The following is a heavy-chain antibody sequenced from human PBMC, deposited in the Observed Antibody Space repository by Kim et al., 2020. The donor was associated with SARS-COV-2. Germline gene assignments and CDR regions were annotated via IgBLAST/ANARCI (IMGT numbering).Heavy chain of an antibody. J-gene: IGHJ4*02. CDR1: GFTFSSYE. CDR3: AALYSGSYSAPAY. CDR2: IASSGSTI. V-gene: IGHV3-48*03. D-gene: IGHD1-26*01. Sequence: GGSLRLSCAASGFTFSSYEMNWVRQAPGKGLEWVSYIASSGSTIKYADSVKGRFTISRDTAKNSLYLQMNRLRAEDTAVYYCAALYSGSYSAPAYWGQGTLVTVSS.